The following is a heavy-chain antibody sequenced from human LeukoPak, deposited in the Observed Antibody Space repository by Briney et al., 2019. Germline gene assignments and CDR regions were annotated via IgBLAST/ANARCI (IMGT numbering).Heavy chain of an antibody. CDR3: ARDLKPFTVKSAFDI. V-gene: IGHV3-30*03. D-gene: IGHD4-17*01. CDR1: GYTFSNFP. Sequence: PGGSLRLSCAASGYTFSNFPMHWVRQAPGKGLDWVAVISYNGSNKYYADSVKGRFTISRDNSKNTLYLQMNSLRAEDTAVYYCARDLKPFTVKSAFDIWGQGTMVTVSS. CDR2: ISYNGSNK. J-gene: IGHJ3*02.